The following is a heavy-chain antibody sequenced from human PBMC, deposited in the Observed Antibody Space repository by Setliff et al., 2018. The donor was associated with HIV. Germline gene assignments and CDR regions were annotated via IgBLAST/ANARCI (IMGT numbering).Heavy chain of an antibody. CDR1: GGSISSSSYY. Sequence: SETLSLTCTVSGGSISSSSYYWGWIRQHPGKGLGLIGSIYYTGTTYYHPSLESRVTLSVDMSRNQFSLRLTSVTAADTGVYYCARQSDSSSWPPVGYYHYMDVWGKGTTVTVSS. CDR2: IYYTGTT. CDR3: ARQSDSSSWPPVGYYHYMDV. D-gene: IGHD6-13*01. J-gene: IGHJ6*03. V-gene: IGHV4-39*01.